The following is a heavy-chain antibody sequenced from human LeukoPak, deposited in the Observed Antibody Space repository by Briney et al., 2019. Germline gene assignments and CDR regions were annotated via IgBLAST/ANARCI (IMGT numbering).Heavy chain of an antibody. V-gene: IGHV1-2*04. CDR3: ARGTLHYYDSSGFDY. Sequence: ASVKVSCKASGYTFTGYYMHWVRQAPGQGLEWMGWINPNSGGTNYAQKFQGWITMTRDTSISTAYMELSRLRSDDTAVYYCARGTLHYYDSSGFDYWGQGTLVTVPS. J-gene: IGHJ4*02. CDR2: INPNSGGT. D-gene: IGHD3-22*01. CDR1: GYTFTGYY.